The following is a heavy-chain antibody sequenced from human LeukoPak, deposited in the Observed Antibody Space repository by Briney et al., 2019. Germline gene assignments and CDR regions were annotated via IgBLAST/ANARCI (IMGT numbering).Heavy chain of an antibody. J-gene: IGHJ1*01. V-gene: IGHV1-69*04. D-gene: IGHD3-22*01. CDR1: GGTFSSYA. Sequence: GSSVKVSCKASGGTFSSYAISWVRQAPGQGLEWMGRIIPIFGIANYAQKFQGRVTITADKSTSTAYMELSSLRSEDTAVCYCARSGSSGWSLGVGYTEYFQHWGQGTLVTVSS. CDR2: IIPIFGIA. CDR3: ARSGSSGWSLGVGYTEYFQH.